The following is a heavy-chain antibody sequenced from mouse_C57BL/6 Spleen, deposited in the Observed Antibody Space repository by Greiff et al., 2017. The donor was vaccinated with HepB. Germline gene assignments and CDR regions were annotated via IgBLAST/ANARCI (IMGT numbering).Heavy chain of an antibody. V-gene: IGHV1-39*01. CDR3: AREGTVVATNGSYWYFDV. Sequence: EVQLQQSGPELVKPGASVKISCKASGYSFTDYNMNWVKQSNGKSLEWIGVINPNYGTTSYNQKFKGKATLTVDQSSSTAYMQLNSLTSEDSAVYYCAREGTVVATNGSYWYFDVWGTGTTVTVSS. D-gene: IGHD1-1*01. J-gene: IGHJ1*03. CDR1: GYSFTDYN. CDR2: INPNYGTT.